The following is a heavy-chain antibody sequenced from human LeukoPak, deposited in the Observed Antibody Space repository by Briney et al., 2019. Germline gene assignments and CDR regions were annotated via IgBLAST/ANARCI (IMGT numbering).Heavy chain of an antibody. Sequence: GGSLSLSCAAPGFPLSSYAMSWVRQAPGKGLEWVSAISGSGGSTYYADSVKGRFTISRDNSKNTLYLHMNSLRAEDTAVYYCAKGVVPAPYYYYGMDVWGQGTTVTVSS. CDR2: ISGSGGST. CDR1: GFPLSSYA. J-gene: IGHJ6*02. V-gene: IGHV3-23*01. CDR3: AKGVVPAPYYYYGMDV. D-gene: IGHD2-2*01.